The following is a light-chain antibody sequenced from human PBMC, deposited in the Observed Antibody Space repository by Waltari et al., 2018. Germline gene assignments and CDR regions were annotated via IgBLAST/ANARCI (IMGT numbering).Light chain of an antibody. CDR2: AAS. V-gene: IGKV1-8*01. Sequence: AIRMTQSPSSFSASTGDRVTITCRASQGISSYLAWYQQKPGKAPKLLIYAASTLQSGVPSRFSGSGSGTDFTLTISCLQSEDFATYYCQQYYSYTSRTFGPGTKVDIK. CDR3: QQYYSYTSRT. J-gene: IGKJ3*01. CDR1: QGISSY.